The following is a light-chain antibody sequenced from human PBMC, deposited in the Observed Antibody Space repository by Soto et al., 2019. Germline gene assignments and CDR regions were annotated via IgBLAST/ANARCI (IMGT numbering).Light chain of an antibody. CDR2: DVS. CDR3: SSSAGSYNFVE. V-gene: IGLV2-11*01. Sequence: QSALTQPRSVSGSPGQSVAISCTGTSSDVGGSNYVSWYQQHPGKAPKLMIYDVSERPSGVPDRFSGSKSGDTASLTISGLQADDEAYYYCSSSAGSYNFVEFGGGTKLTVL. CDR1: SSDVGGSNY. J-gene: IGLJ2*01.